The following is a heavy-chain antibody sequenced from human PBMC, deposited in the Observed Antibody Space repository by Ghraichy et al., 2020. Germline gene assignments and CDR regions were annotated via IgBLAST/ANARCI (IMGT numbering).Heavy chain of an antibody. CDR1: GGSFSGYY. D-gene: IGHD2-15*01. J-gene: IGHJ4*02. V-gene: IGHV4-34*01. CDR3: ARGWWLPTY. CDR2: INHSGST. Sequence: SETLSLTCAVYGGSFSGYYWSWIRQPPGKGLEWIGEINHSGSTNYNPSLKSRVTISVDTSKNQFSLKLSSVTAADTAVYYCARGWWLPTYWGQGTLVTVSS.